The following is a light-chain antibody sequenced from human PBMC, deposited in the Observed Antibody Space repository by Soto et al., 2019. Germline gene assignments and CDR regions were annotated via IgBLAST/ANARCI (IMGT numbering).Light chain of an antibody. CDR2: EVN. CDR3: GSYTTSSNYV. CDR1: SSDVGGYNY. V-gene: IGLV2-8*01. Sequence: QSVLTQPPSASGSPGQSVAISCTGTSSDVGGYNYVSWYQQHPGKAPKLMIYEVNKRPSGVPDHFSGSKSGNTASLTVSGLQAEDEADYYCGSYTTSSNYVFGTGTKVTVL. J-gene: IGLJ1*01.